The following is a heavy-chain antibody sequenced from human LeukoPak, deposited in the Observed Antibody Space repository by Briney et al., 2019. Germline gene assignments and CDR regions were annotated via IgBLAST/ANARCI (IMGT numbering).Heavy chain of an antibody. CDR2: ISWNSGSI. V-gene: IGHV3-9*03. Sequence: GGSLRLSCAASGFTFDDYAMHWVRQAPGKGLEWVSGISWNSGSIGYADSVKGRFTISRDNAKNSLYLQMNSLRAEDMALYYCAKDISAYYYDSSGYSYAFDIWGQGTMVTVSS. J-gene: IGHJ3*02. CDR3: AKDISAYYYDSSGYSYAFDI. CDR1: GFTFDDYA. D-gene: IGHD3-22*01.